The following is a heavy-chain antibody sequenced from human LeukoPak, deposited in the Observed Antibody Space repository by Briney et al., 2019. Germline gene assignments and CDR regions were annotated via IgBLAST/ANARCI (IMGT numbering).Heavy chain of an antibody. CDR1: GGSISSYY. J-gene: IGHJ5*02. CDR3: ARDFARQGREWFDP. V-gene: IGHV4-59*12. Sequence: SETLSLTCTVSGGSISSYYWSWIRQPPGKGLEWIGSIYYSGSTYYNPSLRSRVTISVDTSKNQFSLKLSSVTAADTAVYYCARDFARQGREWFDPWGQGTLVTVSS. D-gene: IGHD2-21*01. CDR2: IYYSGST.